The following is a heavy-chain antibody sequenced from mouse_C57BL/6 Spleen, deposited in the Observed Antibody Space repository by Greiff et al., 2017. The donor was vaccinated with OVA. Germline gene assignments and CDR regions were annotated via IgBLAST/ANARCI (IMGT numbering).Heavy chain of an antibody. V-gene: IGHV5-4*03. CDR2: ISDGGSYT. Sequence: EVKLVESGGGLVKPGGSLKLSCAASGFTFSSYAMSWVRQTPEERLEWVATISDGGSYTYYPDNVKGRFTISRDNAKNNLYLQMSHLKSEDTAMYYCARRDYDAMDYWGQGTSVTVSS. D-gene: IGHD3-3*01. J-gene: IGHJ4*01. CDR1: GFTFSSYA. CDR3: ARRDYDAMDY.